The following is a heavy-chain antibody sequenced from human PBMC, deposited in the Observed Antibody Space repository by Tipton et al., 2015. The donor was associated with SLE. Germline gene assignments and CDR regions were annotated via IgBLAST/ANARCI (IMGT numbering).Heavy chain of an antibody. J-gene: IGHJ3*02. Sequence: TLSLTCTVSDGSISSYYWSWIRQPPGKGLEWIGYIYYSGSTNYNPSLKSRITISVDTSKNQFSLKLSSVTAADTAVYYCARVFGAYGSGSYYDLDSYAFDIWGQGTMATVSS. CDR1: DGSISSYY. V-gene: IGHV4-59*01. CDR2: IYYSGST. D-gene: IGHD3-10*01. CDR3: ARVFGAYGSGSYYDLDSYAFDI.